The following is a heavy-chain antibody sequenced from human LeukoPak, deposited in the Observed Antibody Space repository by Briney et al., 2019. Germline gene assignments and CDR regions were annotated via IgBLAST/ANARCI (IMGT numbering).Heavy chain of an antibody. CDR1: GYRFTTYW. CDR3: ARHPITRYYDSSGYSAAGPDY. D-gene: IGHD3-22*01. J-gene: IGHJ4*02. Sequence: PGESLQISCKGSGYRFTTYWIGWVRQMPGKGLEWMGIINPGDSDTRYSPSFQGQVTISADKSISTAYLLWSSLKASDTAMYYCARHPITRYYDSSGYSAAGPDYWGQGTLVTVSS. V-gene: IGHV5-51*01. CDR2: INPGDSDT.